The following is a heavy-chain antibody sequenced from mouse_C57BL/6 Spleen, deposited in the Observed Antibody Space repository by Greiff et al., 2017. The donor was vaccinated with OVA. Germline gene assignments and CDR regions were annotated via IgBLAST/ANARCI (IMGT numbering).Heavy chain of an antibody. V-gene: IGHV1-15*01. CDR2: IDPETGGT. D-gene: IGHD1-1*01. CDR3: TRSGKYYGSSSFDC. Sequence: QVQLKESGAELVRPGASVTLSCKASGYTFTDYEMHWVKQTPVHGLEWIGAIDPETGGTAYNQKFKGKAILTADKSSSTAYMELRSLTSEDSAVYYCTRSGKYYGSSSFDCWGKGTTLTVSS. J-gene: IGHJ2*01. CDR1: GYTFTDYE.